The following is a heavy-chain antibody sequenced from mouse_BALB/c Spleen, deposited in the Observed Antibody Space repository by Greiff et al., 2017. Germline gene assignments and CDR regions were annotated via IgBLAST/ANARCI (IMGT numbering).Heavy chain of an antibody. CDR3: TRAGTPIYDCYYAFDY. CDR2: IYPGNSDT. CDR1: GYTFTSYW. D-gene: IGHD2-3*01. Sequence: EVQLQESGTVLARPGASVKMSCTASGYTFTSYWMHWVKQRPGQGLEWIGAIYPGNSDTSYNQKVKGKAKLTAVTSTSTAYMELSSLKNEDSAVYYCTRAGTPIYDCYYAFDYWGQGTTLTVSS. V-gene: IGHV1-5*01. J-gene: IGHJ2*01.